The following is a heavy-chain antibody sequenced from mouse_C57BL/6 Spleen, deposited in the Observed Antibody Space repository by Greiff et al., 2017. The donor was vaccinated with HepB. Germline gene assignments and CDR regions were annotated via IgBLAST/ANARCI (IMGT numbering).Heavy chain of an antibody. CDR2: ISSGSSTI. J-gene: IGHJ3*01. D-gene: IGHD2-3*01. CDR3: ARHGYSSWFAY. Sequence: DVQLVESGGGLVKPGGSLKLSCAASGFTFSDYGMHWVRQAPEKGLEWVAYISSGSSTIYYADTVKGRFTISRDNAKNTLFLQMTSLRSEDTAMYYCARHGYSSWFAYWGQGTLVTVSA. CDR1: GFTFSDYG. V-gene: IGHV5-17*01.